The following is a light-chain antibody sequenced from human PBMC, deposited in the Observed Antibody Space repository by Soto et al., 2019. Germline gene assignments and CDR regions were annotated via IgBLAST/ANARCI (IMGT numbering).Light chain of an antibody. V-gene: IGLV1-51*01. CDR3: GTWDSSLSVYV. Sequence: SVLTQPPSVSAAPGQKVTLSCSGSSSNIGNNYVSWYQQLPGTAPKLLIYENNKRPSGIRDRFSGSKSGTSATLGITGLQNGDEADYYCGTWDSSLSVYVFGPGTKLTVL. CDR2: ENN. J-gene: IGLJ1*01. CDR1: SSNIGNNY.